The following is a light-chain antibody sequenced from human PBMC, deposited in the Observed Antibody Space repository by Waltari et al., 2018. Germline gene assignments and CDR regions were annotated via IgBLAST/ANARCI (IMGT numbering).Light chain of an antibody. CDR1: QNIESW. J-gene: IGKJ4*01. Sequence: DIQMTQSPSTLSASVGDRVTITCRASQNIESWVAWYQQRPGKGPKLLIYETSILEVGVPSRFIGSRSGTDFTLTISSLQPDDFSTYFCQRYDSFPLSFGGGTKVEIE. CDR3: QRYDSFPLS. V-gene: IGKV1-5*03. CDR2: ETS.